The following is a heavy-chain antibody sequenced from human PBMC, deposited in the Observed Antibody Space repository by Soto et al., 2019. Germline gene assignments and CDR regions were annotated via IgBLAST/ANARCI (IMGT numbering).Heavy chain of an antibody. J-gene: IGHJ4*02. CDR3: ARPSQPGSYSRIDY. Sequence: GGSLRLSCAASGFTFSSYGMHWVRQAPGKGLEWVAVISYDGSNKYYADSVKGRFTISRDNSKNTLYLQMNSLRAEDTAVYYCARPSQPGSYSRIDYWGQGTLVTVSS. CDR2: ISYDGSNK. CDR1: GFTFSSYG. D-gene: IGHD1-26*01. V-gene: IGHV3-30*03.